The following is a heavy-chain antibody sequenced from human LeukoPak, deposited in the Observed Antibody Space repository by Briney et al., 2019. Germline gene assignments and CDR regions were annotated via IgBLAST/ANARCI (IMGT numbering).Heavy chain of an antibody. V-gene: IGHV3-23*01. CDR3: AKDVRGYNRPVDY. D-gene: IGHD3-10*02. J-gene: IGHJ4*02. CDR2: ISGSGSGT. Sequence: PGGSLRLSCAASAFSFSTYAMNWVRQAPGKGLEWVSAISGSGSGTDYADSVKGRFTISRDNSKNTVYLQMNSLRAEDTALYYCAKDVRGYNRPVDYWGQGTLVTVSS. CDR1: AFSFSTYA.